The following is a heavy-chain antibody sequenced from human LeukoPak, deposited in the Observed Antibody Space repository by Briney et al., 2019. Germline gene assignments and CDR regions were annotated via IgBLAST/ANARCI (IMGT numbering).Heavy chain of an antibody. J-gene: IGHJ5*02. D-gene: IGHD2-2*01. CDR3: ARSSTSWPTRPFDP. Sequence: SQTLSLTCTVSGGSISSGGSYWSWIRQHPGKGLEWIGYIYYSGSTYYNPSLKSRVTISVDTSKNQFSLKLSSVTAADTAVYYCARSSTSWPTRPFDPWGQGTLVTVSS. V-gene: IGHV4-31*03. CDR2: IYYSGST. CDR1: GGSISSGGSY.